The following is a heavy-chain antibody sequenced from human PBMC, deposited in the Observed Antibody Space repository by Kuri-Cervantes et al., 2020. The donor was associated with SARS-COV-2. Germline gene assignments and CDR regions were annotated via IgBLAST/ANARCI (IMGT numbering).Heavy chain of an antibody. V-gene: IGHV3-30*18. CDR2: ISYDGSNK. CDR3: AKNGEMATIDEYYFDY. CDR1: GFTFSSYG. J-gene: IGHJ4*02. D-gene: IGHD5-24*01. Sequence: SLKISCAASGFTFSSYGMHWVRQAPGKGLEWVAVISYDGSNKYYADSVKGRFTISRDNSKNTLYLQMNSLRAEDTAVYYCAKNGEMATIDEYYFDYWGQGTLVTVSS.